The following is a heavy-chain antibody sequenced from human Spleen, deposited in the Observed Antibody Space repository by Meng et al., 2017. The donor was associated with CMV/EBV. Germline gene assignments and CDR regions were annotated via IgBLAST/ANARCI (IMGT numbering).Heavy chain of an antibody. V-gene: IGHV1-69*05. Sequence: SVKVSCKPSGGTFSSYAISWVRQAPGQGLEWMGGIIPIFERTNYAQKFQGRVTIITDESTSTAYMELSSLRSEDTDVYYCARDLNRLDWLGRGGGGYGMDVWGQGTTVTVSS. J-gene: IGHJ6*02. CDR3: ARDLNRLDWLGRGGGGYGMDV. CDR1: GGTFSSYA. D-gene: IGHD3-9*01. CDR2: IIPIFERT.